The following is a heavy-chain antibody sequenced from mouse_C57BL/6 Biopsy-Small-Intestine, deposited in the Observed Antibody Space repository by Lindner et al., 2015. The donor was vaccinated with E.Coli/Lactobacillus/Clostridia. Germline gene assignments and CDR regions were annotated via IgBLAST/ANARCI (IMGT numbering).Heavy chain of an antibody. D-gene: IGHD2-1*01. CDR3: ARWSYGNYVGFAY. J-gene: IGHJ3*01. CDR2: IYPGSGNT. V-gene: IGHV1-66*01. CDR1: GYSFTSYY. Sequence: VQLQESGPELVKPGASVKISCKASGYSFTSYYIHWVKQRPGQGLEWIGWIYPGSGNTKYNEKFKGKATLTADTSSSTAYMQLSSLTSEDSAVYYCARWSYGNYVGFAYWGQGTPVTVSA.